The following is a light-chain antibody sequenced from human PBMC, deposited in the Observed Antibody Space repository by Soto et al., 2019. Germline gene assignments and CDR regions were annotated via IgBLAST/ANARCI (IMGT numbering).Light chain of an antibody. CDR3: QQRSNWIT. Sequence: EIVLTQSPATLSLFPGGRATLSCRASQSVTTYLAWYQQKPGQAPRLLIYDASSRATGIPARFSGSGSGTDFTLTVSSLEPEDFAVYYCQQRSNWITFGQGTRLEI. J-gene: IGKJ5*01. CDR2: DAS. V-gene: IGKV3-11*01. CDR1: QSVTTY.